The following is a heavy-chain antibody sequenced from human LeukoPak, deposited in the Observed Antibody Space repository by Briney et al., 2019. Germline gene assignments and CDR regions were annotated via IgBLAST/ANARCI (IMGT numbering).Heavy chain of an antibody. J-gene: IGHJ3*02. V-gene: IGHV3-48*04. CDR3: ARDMSGEAFDT. CDR2: ISSSSSTI. CDR1: GFTFSSYS. Sequence: GGSLRLSCAASGFTFSSYSMNWVRQAPGKGVEGVSYISSSSSTIYYADSVRGRFTISRDNAKNSLYLQMNSLRSEDTAMYYCARDMSGEAFDTWGQGTMVTVSS.